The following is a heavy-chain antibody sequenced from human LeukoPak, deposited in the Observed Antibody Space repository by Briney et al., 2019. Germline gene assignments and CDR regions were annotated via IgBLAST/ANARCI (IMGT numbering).Heavy chain of an antibody. D-gene: IGHD6-13*01. V-gene: IGHV4-59*01. CDR1: GGSISSYY. J-gene: IGHJ4*02. CDR3: ARAHSSSWYMDY. Sequence: SETLSLTCSVSGGSISSYYWSWIRQPPGKGLEWIGYIYYSGSTNYNPSLKSQVTISVDTSENQLSLKLRPVTAADTAVYYCARAHSSSWYMDYWGQGTLVTVSS. CDR2: IYYSGST.